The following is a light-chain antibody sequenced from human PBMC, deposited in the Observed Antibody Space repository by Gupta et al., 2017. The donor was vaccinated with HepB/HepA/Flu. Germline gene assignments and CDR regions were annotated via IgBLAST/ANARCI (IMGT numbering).Light chain of an antibody. CDR1: SSDIGSYNR. CDR3: SSYTSSNTVV. V-gene: IGLV2-18*02. Sequence: QSALTQPPSVSGSPGQSVTISCTGTSSDIGSYNRVSWYQQSPGTAPKLMIYEVSNRPSGFPDRFSGSKSGNAASLTISGLQAEDEADYYCSSYTSSNTVVFGGGTKLTVL. J-gene: IGLJ2*01. CDR2: EVS.